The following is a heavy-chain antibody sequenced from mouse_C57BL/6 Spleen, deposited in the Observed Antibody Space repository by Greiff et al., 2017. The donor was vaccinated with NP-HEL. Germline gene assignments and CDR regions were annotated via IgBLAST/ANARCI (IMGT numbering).Heavy chain of an antibody. CDR1: GFTFSSYA. Sequence: EVMLVESGGGLVKPGGSLKLSCAASGFTFSSYAMSWVRQTPEKRLEWVATISDGGSYTYYPDNVKGRFTISRAHAKNNLYLQMSHLKSEDTAMYYCARDLDYYGSSYYYAMDYWGQGTSVTVSS. D-gene: IGHD1-1*01. J-gene: IGHJ4*01. CDR2: ISDGGSYT. CDR3: ARDLDYYGSSYYYAMDY. V-gene: IGHV5-4*01.